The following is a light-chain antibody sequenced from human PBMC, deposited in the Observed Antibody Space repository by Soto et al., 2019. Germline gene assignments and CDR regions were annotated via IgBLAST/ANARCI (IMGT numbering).Light chain of an antibody. CDR3: SSYAGNNNVI. CDR1: SSDIGGYKY. J-gene: IGLJ2*01. Sequence: QSALTQPASVSGSPGQSITISCTGTSSDIGGYKYVSWYQHHPGKVPQLIIYEVSKRPSGVPDRFSASTSGNTASLTVSGLQADDEADYYCSSYAGNNNVIFGGGTKLTVL. V-gene: IGLV2-8*01. CDR2: EVS.